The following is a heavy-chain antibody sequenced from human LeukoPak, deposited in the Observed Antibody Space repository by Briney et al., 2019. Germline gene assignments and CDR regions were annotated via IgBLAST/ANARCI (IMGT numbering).Heavy chain of an antibody. D-gene: IGHD3-9*01. Sequence: SETLSLTCAVYGGSFSGYLWSWIRQPPGEGLEWIGEINHSGSTNYNPSLKSRVSISVDTSKKQFSLKMSSVTAADTAVYYCARGFHLNYDILTGYYRYGAFDIWGQGTAVTVSS. J-gene: IGHJ3*02. CDR1: GGSFSGYL. CDR2: INHSGST. V-gene: IGHV4-34*01. CDR3: ARGFHLNYDILTGYYRYGAFDI.